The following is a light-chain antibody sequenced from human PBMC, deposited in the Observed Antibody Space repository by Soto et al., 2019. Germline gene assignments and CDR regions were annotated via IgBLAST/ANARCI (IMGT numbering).Light chain of an antibody. J-gene: IGLJ1*01. CDR3: SSYTSSSTNYV. CDR2: DVS. Sequence: QSALTQPASVSGSPGQSITISCTGTSSDVGGYNYVSWYQQHPGKAPKLMIYDVSNRPSGVSNRFSGSKSGNTASLTISGLQDEDEADYYCSSYTSSSTNYVFGTGTKLTVL. V-gene: IGLV2-14*01. CDR1: SSDVGGYNY.